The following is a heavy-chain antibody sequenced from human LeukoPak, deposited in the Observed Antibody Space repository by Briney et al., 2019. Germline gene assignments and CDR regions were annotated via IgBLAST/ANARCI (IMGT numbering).Heavy chain of an antibody. CDR1: GYTFTGYY. Sequence: GASVKVSCKASGYTFTGYYMHWVRQAPGQGLEWMGWINPNSGGTNYAQKFQGRVTMTRDTSISTAYMELSRLRSDDTAVYYCARHDYHSPPHFDYWGQGTLVTVSS. J-gene: IGHJ4*02. D-gene: IGHD2-21*02. CDR3: ARHDYHSPPHFDY. CDR2: INPNSGGT. V-gene: IGHV1-2*02.